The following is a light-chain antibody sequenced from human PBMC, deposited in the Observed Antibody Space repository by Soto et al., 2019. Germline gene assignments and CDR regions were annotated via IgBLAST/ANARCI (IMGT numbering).Light chain of an antibody. CDR1: QTISRY. V-gene: IGKV1-39*01. Sequence: DIPMTQSPYSLSASLGDRVIITCRASQTISRYANWYQQKPGKAPKLLISGAFDLQTGVPSRFSGSGSGTDFTLTISSLQPEDFATYYCQQSYSSITFGQGTRLEIK. CDR2: GAF. J-gene: IGKJ5*01. CDR3: QQSYSSIT.